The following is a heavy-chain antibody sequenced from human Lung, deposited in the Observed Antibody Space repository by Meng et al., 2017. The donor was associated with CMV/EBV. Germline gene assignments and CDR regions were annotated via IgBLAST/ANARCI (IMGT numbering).Heavy chain of an antibody. Sequence: LSCAASGFTVSSNYMNGGRQAPGKGLEWVSVIYSGGSTYYADSVKGRFTISRDNSKNTLYLQMNSLRAEDTAVYYCARDSQGHFDYWGQGTLVTVSS. CDR1: GFTVSSNY. CDR2: IYSGGST. J-gene: IGHJ4*02. CDR3: ARDSQGHFDY. V-gene: IGHV3-53*01.